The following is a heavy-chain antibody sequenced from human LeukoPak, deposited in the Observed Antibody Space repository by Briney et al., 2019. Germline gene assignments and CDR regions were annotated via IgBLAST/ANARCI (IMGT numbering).Heavy chain of an antibody. J-gene: IGHJ4*02. CDR1: GFTFSSYA. CDR2: ISGSDGST. V-gene: IGHV3-23*01. D-gene: IGHD2-15*01. CDR3: AKGGGWLYYFDY. Sequence: GGSLRLSCAASGFTFSSYAMSWVRQAPGKGLEWVSAISGSDGSTYYADSVKGRLTISRDNSKNTLYLQMNSLRAEDTAVYYCAKGGGWLYYFDYWGQGTLVTVSS.